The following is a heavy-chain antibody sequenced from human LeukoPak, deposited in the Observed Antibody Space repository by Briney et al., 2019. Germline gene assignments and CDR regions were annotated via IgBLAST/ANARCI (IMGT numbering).Heavy chain of an antibody. Sequence: PGGSLRLSCAASGFTFSSYWMHWVRHTPGKGLVWVSRIKGDGSSTSYADSVKGRFTISRDNAKNTLYLQMNSLRAEDTAVYYCARDLQNDSGYWGQGTLVTVSS. J-gene: IGHJ4*02. D-gene: IGHD3-10*01. CDR3: ARDLQNDSGY. CDR1: GFTFSSYW. V-gene: IGHV3-74*01. CDR2: IKGDGSST.